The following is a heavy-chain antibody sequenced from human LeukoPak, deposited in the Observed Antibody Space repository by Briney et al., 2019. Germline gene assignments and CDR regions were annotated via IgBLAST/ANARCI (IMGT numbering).Heavy chain of an antibody. CDR3: AAYYDGSGTYPFDY. J-gene: IGHJ4*02. CDR1: GFTLSRFW. Sequence: PGGSLRLSCADSGFTLSRFWMNWVRQAPGKGLGWVSYISSSGSTIYYADSVKGRFTISRDNAKNSLYLQMNSLRAEDTALYYCAAYYDGSGTYPFDYWGQGTLVTVSS. D-gene: IGHD3-10*01. CDR2: ISSSGSTI. V-gene: IGHV3-48*01.